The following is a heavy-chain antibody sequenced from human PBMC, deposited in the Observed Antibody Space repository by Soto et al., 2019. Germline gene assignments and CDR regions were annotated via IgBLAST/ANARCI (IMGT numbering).Heavy chain of an antibody. CDR2: ISSSGSTA. D-gene: IGHD3-10*01. CDR3: TRAAWFPYLSVY. CDR1: GFTFSRLE. J-gene: IGHJ4*02. Sequence: EVQLVESGGGLVQPGGSLRLSCAASGFTFSRLELHWVRQAPGKGLEWISYISSSGSTAYYASSVEGRFTISRDNANNSVYLQMDSLRAEDTALYYCTRAAWFPYLSVYWGQGALVTVSS. V-gene: IGHV3-48*03.